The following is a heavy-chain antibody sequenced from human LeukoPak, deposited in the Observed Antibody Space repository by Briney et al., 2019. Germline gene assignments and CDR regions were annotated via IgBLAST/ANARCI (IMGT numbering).Heavy chain of an antibody. J-gene: IGHJ4*02. CDR2: MNPNSGNT. D-gene: IGHD6-19*01. V-gene: IGHV1-8*01. Sequence: GASVKVSCKASGYTFTSYDINWVRQATGQGLEWMGWMNPNSGNTGYAQKFQGRVTMTRNTSISTAYMELSSLRSEDTAVYYCAREARSSGSFDYWGQGTLVTVSS. CDR1: GYTFTSYD. CDR3: AREARSSGSFDY.